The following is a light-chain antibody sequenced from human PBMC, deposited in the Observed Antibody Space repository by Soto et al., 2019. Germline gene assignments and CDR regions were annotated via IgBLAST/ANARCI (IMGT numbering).Light chain of an antibody. J-gene: IGLJ1*01. V-gene: IGLV2-14*01. CDR2: DVS. CDR3: SSYTSSSTYV. Sequence: QSVLTQPASVSGSPGQSITISCTGTSSDVGGYNYVSWYQQHPGKAPKLMIYDVSNRPSGVSNRFSDSKSGNTASLTISGLQAEDEADYYCSSYTSSSTYVFGTGTKVTAL. CDR1: SSDVGGYNY.